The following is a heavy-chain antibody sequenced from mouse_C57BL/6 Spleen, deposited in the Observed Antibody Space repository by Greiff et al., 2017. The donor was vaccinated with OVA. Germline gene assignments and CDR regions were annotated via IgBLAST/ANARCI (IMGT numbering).Heavy chain of an antibody. Sequence: VKLVESGPGLVQPSQSLSITCTVSGFSLTSYGVHWVRQSPGKGLEWLGVIWSGGSTDYNAAFISRLSISKDNSKSQVFFKMNSLQADDTAIYYCASNLPYDSNYAVDYWGQGTSVTVSS. CDR3: ASNLPYDSNYAVDY. CDR1: GFSLTSYG. D-gene: IGHD2-5*01. CDR2: IWSGGST. V-gene: IGHV2-2*01. J-gene: IGHJ4*01.